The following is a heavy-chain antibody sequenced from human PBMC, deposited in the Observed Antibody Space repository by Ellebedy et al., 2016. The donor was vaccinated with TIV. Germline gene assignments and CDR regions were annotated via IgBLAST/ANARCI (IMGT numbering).Heavy chain of an antibody. CDR1: GFTFSSYG. CDR3: AKETWESSGYYIDY. J-gene: IGHJ4*02. Sequence: GESLKISCAASGFTFSSYGMHWVRQAPGKGLEWVAVISSDGSNKCYADSVKGRFTISRDNSKNTLSLQMNSLRAEDTAVYYCAKETWESSGYYIDYWGQGTLVTVSS. D-gene: IGHD3-22*01. V-gene: IGHV3-30*18. CDR2: ISSDGSNK.